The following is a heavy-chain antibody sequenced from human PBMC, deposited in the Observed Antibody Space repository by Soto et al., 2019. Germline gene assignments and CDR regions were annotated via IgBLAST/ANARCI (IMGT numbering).Heavy chain of an antibody. D-gene: IGHD6-19*01. Sequence: QLQESGPGLVKPSGTLSLTCAVSGGSVTTNYWWGWVRQSPVTGLEWIGDMSHSGPTNYSPSLKSRVTLSVDTSKNQFSLELKSVTAAATAVYCCGMSRGWYTIQSWGQGNLVTVSS. CDR1: GGSVTTNYW. CDR2: MSHSGPT. CDR3: GMSRGWYTIQS. V-gene: IGHV4-4*01. J-gene: IGHJ5*02.